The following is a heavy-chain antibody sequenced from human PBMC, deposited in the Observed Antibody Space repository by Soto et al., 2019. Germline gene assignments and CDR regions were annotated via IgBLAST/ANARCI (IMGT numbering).Heavy chain of an antibody. Sequence: EVQLVESGGGLVQPGGSLRLSCEASGLPFSGYWMHWVRQAPGKGLVWVSRINSDGSSTNYADSVKGRFTISRDNVKNTLYLQMDSLRSEDMAVYYCARGVPGHYGCDYWGQGTLVTVSS. CDR1: GLPFSGYW. V-gene: IGHV3-74*01. D-gene: IGHD4-17*01. CDR2: INSDGSST. CDR3: ARGVPGHYGCDY. J-gene: IGHJ4*02.